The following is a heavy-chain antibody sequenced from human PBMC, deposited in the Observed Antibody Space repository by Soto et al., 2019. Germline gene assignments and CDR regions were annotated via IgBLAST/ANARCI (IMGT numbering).Heavy chain of an antibody. CDR1: GFTFSSYG. V-gene: IGHV3-30*18. CDR2: ISYDGSNK. J-gene: IGHJ4*02. Sequence: QVLLVESGGGVVQPGRSLRLSYAASGFTFSSYGMHWVRQAPGKGLEWVAVISYDGSNKYYADSVKGRFTISRDNSRSTLYLQMNSLRAEDTAVYYCAKLHYYGSGSADYWGQGTLVTVSS. D-gene: IGHD3-10*01. CDR3: AKLHYYGSGSADY.